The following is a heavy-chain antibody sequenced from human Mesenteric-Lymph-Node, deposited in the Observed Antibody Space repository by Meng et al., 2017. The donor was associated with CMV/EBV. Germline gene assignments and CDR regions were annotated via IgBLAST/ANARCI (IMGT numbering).Heavy chain of an antibody. CDR1: GGSISSSSSY. CDR3: ARGASFEPAAIFWFDP. D-gene: IGHD2-2*01. CDR2: VDHRGNT. V-gene: IGHV4-39*07. J-gene: IGHJ5*02. Sequence: SETLSLTCTVSGGSISSSSSYWGCIRQPPGKGLEYIGTVDHRGNTYYNPSLRSRVTISVDTSKSQYSLKLSSVTAADTAVYYCARGASFEPAAIFWFDPWGQGTLVTVSS.